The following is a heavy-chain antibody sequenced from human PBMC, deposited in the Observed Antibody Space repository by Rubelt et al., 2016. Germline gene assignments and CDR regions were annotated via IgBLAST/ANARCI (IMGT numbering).Heavy chain of an antibody. D-gene: IGHD6-19*01. CDR3: ARESSSGWYIDD. Sequence: QVQLVQSGAEVKKPGASVKVSCKASGYTFTSYGISWVRQAPGQGLEWMGWISAYNGNTNYAQKLQGRVTMTTDTSTSTADMERRRLRADDTAVFYCARESSSGWYIDDWGQGTLVTVSS. CDR2: ISAYNGNT. J-gene: IGHJ4*02. CDR1: GYTFTSYG. V-gene: IGHV1-18*01.